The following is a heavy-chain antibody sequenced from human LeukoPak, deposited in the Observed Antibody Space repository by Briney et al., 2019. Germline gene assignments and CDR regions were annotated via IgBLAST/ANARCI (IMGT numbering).Heavy chain of an antibody. CDR1: GASITNGGYY. Sequence: SETLSLTCTVSGASITNGGYYWSWIRQSPGKGLEWIGCFLNSETTHFNPSLQSRASISADTSKNQFSLKLSSMTAADTAVYYCAGDAGHSGYYYSGMDVWGQGTLVIVSS. CDR2: FLNSETT. D-gene: IGHD3-3*01. CDR3: AGDAGHSGYYYSGMDV. V-gene: IGHV4-31*03. J-gene: IGHJ6*02.